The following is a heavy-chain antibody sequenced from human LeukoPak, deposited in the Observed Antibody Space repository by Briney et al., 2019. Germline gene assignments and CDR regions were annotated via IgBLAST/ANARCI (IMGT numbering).Heavy chain of an antibody. CDR2: IYWDDDK. D-gene: IGHD6-19*01. CDR3: AHRLAVATVHNWFDP. J-gene: IGHJ5*02. CDR1: GFSLSTSGVG. Sequence: SGPTLVKPTQTLTLTCTFSGFSLSTSGVGVGWIRQPPGKALEWLALIYWDDDKRYSPSLKSRLTITKDTSKNQVVLTMTNMDPVDTATYYCAHRLAVATVHNWFDPWGQGTLVTVSS. V-gene: IGHV2-5*02.